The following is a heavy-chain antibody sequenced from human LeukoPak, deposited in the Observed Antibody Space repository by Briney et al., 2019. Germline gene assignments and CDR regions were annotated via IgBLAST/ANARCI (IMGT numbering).Heavy chain of an antibody. D-gene: IGHD2-15*01. CDR3: ATRGVVVAAPSPPESPARDYYMDV. CDR1: GGSISSSNYY. J-gene: IGHJ6*03. Sequence: SETPSLTCTVSGGSISSSNYYWSWIRQPAGKGLEWIGRIYTSGSTNYNPSLKSRVTISVDTSKNQFSLKLSSVTTADTAVYYCATRGVVVAAPSPPESPARDYYMDVWGKGTTVTISS. CDR2: IYTSGST. V-gene: IGHV4-61*02.